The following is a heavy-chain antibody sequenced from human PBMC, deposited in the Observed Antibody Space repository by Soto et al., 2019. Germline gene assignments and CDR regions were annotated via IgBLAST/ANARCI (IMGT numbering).Heavy chain of an antibody. D-gene: IGHD3-3*01. CDR3: SRDGDYDFWSGYFKRYYMDV. Sequence: GGSLRLSCAASGFTFSSYWMHWVRQAPGKGLEWVANIKQDGSEKYYVDSVKGRFTISRDNAKNSLYLQMNSLRAEDTAVYYFSRDGDYDFWSGYFKRYYMDVWGKGTTVTVSS. V-gene: IGHV3-7*01. J-gene: IGHJ6*03. CDR2: IKQDGSEK. CDR1: GFTFSSYW.